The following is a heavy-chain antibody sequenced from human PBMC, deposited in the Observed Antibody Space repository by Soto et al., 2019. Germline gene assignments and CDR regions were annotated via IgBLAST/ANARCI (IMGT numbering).Heavy chain of an antibody. J-gene: IGHJ4*02. CDR3: ARGLSPGGGAFDY. D-gene: IGHD3-16*01. CDR2: INPSGGST. V-gene: IGHV1-46*01. Sequence: ASVKVSCKASGYTFTIYYMHCVLQSPGQGLEWMGIINPSGGSTSCAQKFQGRVTMTRDTSTSTVYMELSSLRSEDTAVYYCARGLSPGGGAFDYWGQGTLVTVSS. CDR1: GYTFTIYY.